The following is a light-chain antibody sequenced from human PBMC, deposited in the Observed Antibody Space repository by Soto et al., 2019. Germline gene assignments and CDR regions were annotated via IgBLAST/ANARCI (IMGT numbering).Light chain of an antibody. V-gene: IGKV1-8*01. Sequence: AIRMTQSPSSLSASTGDSVTTTGRASQGISSWLAWYQQKPGKAPKLLIYKASTLKSGVPSRFSGSGSGTEFTLTISSLEPEDFAVYYCQHRNSWPLTFGGGTKVDIK. J-gene: IGKJ4*01. CDR1: QGISSW. CDR3: QHRNSWPLT. CDR2: KAS.